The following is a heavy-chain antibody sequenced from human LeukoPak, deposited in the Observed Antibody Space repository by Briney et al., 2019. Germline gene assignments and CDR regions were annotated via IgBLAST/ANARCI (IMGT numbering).Heavy chain of an antibody. CDR1: GFTFSNAW. J-gene: IGHJ4*02. D-gene: IGHD2-15*01. CDR2: IKSKTDGGTT. V-gene: IGHV3-15*01. Sequence: PGGSLRLSCAASGFTFSNAWMSWVRQAPGKGLEWVGRIKSKTDGGTTDYAAPVKGRFTISRDDSKNTLYLQMNSLKTEDTAVYYCSGCSGGSCDTIDYWGQGTLVTVSS. CDR3: SGCSGGSCDTIDY.